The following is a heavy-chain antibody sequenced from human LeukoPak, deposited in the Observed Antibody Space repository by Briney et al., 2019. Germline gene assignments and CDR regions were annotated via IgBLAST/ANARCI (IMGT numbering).Heavy chain of an antibody. CDR1: GGSISSCSYY. CDR2: IYYSGST. V-gene: IGHV4-39*01. CDR3: ARRRGDWNYAWYFDL. D-gene: IGHD1-7*01. J-gene: IGHJ2*01. Sequence: SETLSLTCTVSGGSISSCSYYWGWIRQPPGKGLEWIGSIYYSGSTYYNPSLKSRVTISVDTSKNQFSLKLSSVTAADTAVYYCARRRGDWNYAWYFDLWGRGTLVTVSS.